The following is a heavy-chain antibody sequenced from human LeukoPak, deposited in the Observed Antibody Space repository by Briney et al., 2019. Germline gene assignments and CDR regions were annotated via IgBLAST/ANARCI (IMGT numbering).Heavy chain of an antibody. D-gene: IGHD3-10*01. J-gene: IGHJ3*01. CDR2: IWYDGSNK. V-gene: IGHV3-33*01. CDR3: AWAGEGFDL. Sequence: PGRSLRLSCAASGFTFSSYGMHWVRQAPGKGLEWVAVIWYDGSNKYYADSVKGRFTISRDNSKNTLNLQMNSLRAEDTAVYYCAWAGEGFDLWGQGTMVTVSS. CDR1: GFTFSSYG.